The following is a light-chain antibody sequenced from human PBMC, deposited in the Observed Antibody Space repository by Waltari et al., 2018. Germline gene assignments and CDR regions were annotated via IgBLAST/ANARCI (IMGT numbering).Light chain of an antibody. CDR3: SSHTTSSSLYV. J-gene: IGLJ1*01. CDR2: DVS. Sequence: QSALTQPASVSGSPGQSITISCTGTSSDVGGYKYVSWHQQHPGKAPKLIIYDVSNRPSGVSNRFSGSKSGNTASLTISGLQAEDEADYYCSSHTTSSSLYVFGTGTKVTVV. V-gene: IGLV2-14*03. CDR1: SSDVGGYKY.